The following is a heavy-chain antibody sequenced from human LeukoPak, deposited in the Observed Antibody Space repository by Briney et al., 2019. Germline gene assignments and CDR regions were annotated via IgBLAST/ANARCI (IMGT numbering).Heavy chain of an antibody. CDR2: IYYTGST. CDR1: GGSISSSSYY. D-gene: IGHD6-6*01. V-gene: IGHV4-39*01. Sequence: SETLSLTCTVSGGSISSSSYYWGWIRQPSGEGLEWIGSIYYTGSTYYSPSLKSRVTISADTSKNEFSLKLSSVTAADTAVYYCTSEISSASTYWGQGTLVTVSS. CDR3: TSEISSASTY. J-gene: IGHJ4*02.